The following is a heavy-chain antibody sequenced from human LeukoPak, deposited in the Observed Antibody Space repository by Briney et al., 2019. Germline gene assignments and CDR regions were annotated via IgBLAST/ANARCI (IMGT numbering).Heavy chain of an antibody. Sequence: PSETLSLTCTVSGGSISSHYWSWIRQPPGKGLEWIGYIYYSGSTNYNPSLKSRVTISVDTSKNQFSLKLSSVTAADTAVYYCARVVYCSSTSCYKGPIWFDPWGQGTLVTVSS. V-gene: IGHV4-59*11. J-gene: IGHJ5*02. CDR3: ARVVYCSSTSCYKGPIWFDP. D-gene: IGHD2-2*02. CDR2: IYYSGST. CDR1: GGSISSHY.